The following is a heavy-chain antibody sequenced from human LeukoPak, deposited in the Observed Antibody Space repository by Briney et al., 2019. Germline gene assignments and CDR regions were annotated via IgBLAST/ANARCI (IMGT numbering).Heavy chain of an antibody. CDR2: IYYSGTT. CDR3: ARVRRDGYNSPDY. D-gene: IGHD5-24*01. J-gene: IGHJ4*02. CDR1: GGSISSGGYY. Sequence: SETLSLTCTVSGGSISSGGYYWSWIRQPPGKGLECIGYIYYSGTTYYNPSLKSRVTISVDTSKNQFSLKLSSVTAADTAVYYCARVRRDGYNSPDYWGQGTLVTVSS. V-gene: IGHV4-61*08.